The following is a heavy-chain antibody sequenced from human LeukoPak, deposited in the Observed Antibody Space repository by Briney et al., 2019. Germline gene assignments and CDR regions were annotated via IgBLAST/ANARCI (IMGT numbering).Heavy chain of an antibody. J-gene: IGHJ3*02. Sequence: GEPLKISCKGSGYSFTSYWIGWVRQMPGKGLEWMGIIYPGDSDTRYSPSFQGQVTISADKSISTAYLQWSSLKASDTAMYYCAILSPYDILTGYYKGAFDIWGQGTMVTVSS. CDR3: AILSPYDILTGYYKGAFDI. V-gene: IGHV5-51*01. D-gene: IGHD3-9*01. CDR1: GYSFTSYW. CDR2: IYPGDSDT.